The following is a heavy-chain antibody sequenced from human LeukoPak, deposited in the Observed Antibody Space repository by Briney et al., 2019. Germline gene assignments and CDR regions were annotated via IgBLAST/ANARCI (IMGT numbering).Heavy chain of an antibody. Sequence: GASVKVSCKASGGTFSSYAISWVRQAPGQGLEWMGRINPNSGGTNYAQKFQGRVTMTRDTSISTAYMELSRLRSDDTAVYYCARAVVAATTYYFDYWGQGTLVTVSS. CDR1: GGTFSSYA. J-gene: IGHJ4*02. V-gene: IGHV1-2*06. CDR3: ARAVVAATTYYFDY. D-gene: IGHD2-15*01. CDR2: INPNSGGT.